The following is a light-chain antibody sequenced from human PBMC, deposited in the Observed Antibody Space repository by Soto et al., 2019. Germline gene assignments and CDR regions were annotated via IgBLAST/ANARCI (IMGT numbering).Light chain of an antibody. Sequence: DIVMTQSPASLAVSLGERATINCKSSQSVLDSSNNRNYLAWYQQKPGQPPKLLIYWASTRESGVPGRFRGSGSGTDFTLIINSLQAEDVAVYYCQQYYSTSSITFGQGTRLEIK. CDR2: WAS. CDR3: QQYYSTSSIT. CDR1: QSVLDSSNNRNY. J-gene: IGKJ5*01. V-gene: IGKV4-1*01.